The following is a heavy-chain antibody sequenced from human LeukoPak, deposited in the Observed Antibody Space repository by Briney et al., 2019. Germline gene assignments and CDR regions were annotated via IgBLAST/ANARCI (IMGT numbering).Heavy chain of an antibody. D-gene: IGHD1-26*01. CDR3: AKVSGSYGGLSFDY. V-gene: IGHV3-9*01. Sequence: PGGSPRLSCAASGFSFDDYAMHWVRQAPGKGLEWVSGISWNSGGIGYADSVKGRFTISRDNAKNSLYLQMNSLRAEDTALYYCAKVSGSYGGLSFDYWGQGTLVTVSS. CDR2: ISWNSGGI. CDR1: GFSFDDYA. J-gene: IGHJ4*02.